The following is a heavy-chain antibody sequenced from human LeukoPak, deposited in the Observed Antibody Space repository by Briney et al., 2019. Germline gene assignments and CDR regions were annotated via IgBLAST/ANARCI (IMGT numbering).Heavy chain of an antibody. Sequence: GESLKISCKGSGYSFTSYWIGWVRQMPGKGLEWMGIIYPGDSDTRYSPSFQGQVTISADKSISTAYLQWSSLKASDTAMYYCARHRGLYCSGGSCFFPDYWGQGTLVTVSS. J-gene: IGHJ4*02. CDR3: ARHRGLYCSGGSCFFPDY. D-gene: IGHD2-15*01. V-gene: IGHV5-51*01. CDR2: IYPGDSDT. CDR1: GYSFTSYW.